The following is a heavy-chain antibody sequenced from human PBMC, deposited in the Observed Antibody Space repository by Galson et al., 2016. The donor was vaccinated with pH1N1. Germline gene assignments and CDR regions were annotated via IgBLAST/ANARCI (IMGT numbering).Heavy chain of an antibody. J-gene: IGHJ6*02. D-gene: IGHD2-2*01. CDR3: AREYLVVGEGWEYGLDV. CDR1: GGTLSSYY. Sequence: SETLSLTCTVSGGTLSSYYWSWIRQPAGKGLEWIGRIYTSGSTSYNPSLKSRITMSVDTSKNQFSLKVTSLTAAGTAVYYCAREYLVVGEGWEYGLDVWGQGTTVTVSS. CDR2: IYTSGST. V-gene: IGHV4-4*07.